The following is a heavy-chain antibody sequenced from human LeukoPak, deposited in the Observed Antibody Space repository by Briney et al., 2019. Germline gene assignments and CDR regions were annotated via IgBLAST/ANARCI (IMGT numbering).Heavy chain of an antibody. CDR2: INAGNGNT. V-gene: IGHV1-3*03. Sequence: ASVKVSCKASGYTFTSYAMHWVRQAPGQRLEWMGWINAGNGNTKYSQEFQGRVTITRDTSASTVYMELSSLRSEDTAVYYCARDLTITGAFDIWGQGTMVTVSS. J-gene: IGHJ3*02. CDR3: ARDLTITGAFDI. CDR1: GYTFTSYA. D-gene: IGHD5-24*01.